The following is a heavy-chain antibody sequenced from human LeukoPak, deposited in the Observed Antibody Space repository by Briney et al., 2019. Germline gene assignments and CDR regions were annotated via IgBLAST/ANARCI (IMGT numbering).Heavy chain of an antibody. J-gene: IGHJ4*02. CDR3: ARVNPAANEYDY. CDR2: IYYSGST. CDR1: GGSISSSSYY. D-gene: IGHD6-13*01. V-gene: IGHV4-39*07. Sequence: KPSETLSLTCTVSGGSISSSSYYWGWIRQPPGKGLEWIGSIYYSGSTYHNPSLKSRVTISVDTSKNQFSLKLSSVTAADTAVYYCARVNPAANEYDYWGQGTLVTVSS.